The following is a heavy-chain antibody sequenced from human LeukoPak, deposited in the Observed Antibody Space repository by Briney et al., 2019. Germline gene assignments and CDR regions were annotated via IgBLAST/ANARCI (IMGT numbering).Heavy chain of an antibody. CDR2: ISYDGSNK. CDR1: GFTFSSYA. D-gene: IGHD3-22*01. J-gene: IGHJ4*02. CDR3: ARGAYYYED. Sequence: GGSLRLSCAASGFTFSSYAMHWVRQAPGKGLEWVAVISYDGSNKYYADSVKGRFTISRDNSKNTLYLQMNSLRAEDTAVYYCARGAYYYEDWGQGTQVTVSS. V-gene: IGHV3-30-3*01.